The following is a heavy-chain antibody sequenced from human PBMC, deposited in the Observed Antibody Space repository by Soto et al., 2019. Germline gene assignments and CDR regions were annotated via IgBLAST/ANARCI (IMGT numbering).Heavy chain of an antibody. V-gene: IGHV1-69*02. Sequence: SVKVSCKASGATFSSYTISWVRQAPGHGLEWVGRIIPILGVTNYAQKFQGRVTITADKSTSTAYMELSSLRSEDTAVYYCARGFDSSGYFHWLDPWGQGTLVTVSS. CDR1: GATFSSYT. CDR2: IIPILGVT. CDR3: ARGFDSSGYFHWLDP. D-gene: IGHD3-22*01. J-gene: IGHJ5*02.